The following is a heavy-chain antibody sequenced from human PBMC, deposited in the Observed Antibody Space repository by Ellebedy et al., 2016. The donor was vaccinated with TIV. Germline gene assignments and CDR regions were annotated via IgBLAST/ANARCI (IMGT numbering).Heavy chain of an antibody. D-gene: IGHD5-24*01. CDR1: GFTFSSYW. V-gene: IGHV3-30-3*01. Sequence: GESLKISXAASGFTFSSYWMSWVRQAPGKGLEWVAVISYDGSNKYYADSVKGRFTISRDNSKNTLYLQMNSLRAEDTAVYYCASLGGDGYNSDFDYWGQGTLVTVSS. J-gene: IGHJ4*02. CDR2: ISYDGSNK. CDR3: ASLGGDGYNSDFDY.